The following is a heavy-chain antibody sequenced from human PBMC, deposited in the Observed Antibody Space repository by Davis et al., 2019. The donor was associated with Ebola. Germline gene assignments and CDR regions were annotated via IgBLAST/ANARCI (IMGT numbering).Heavy chain of an antibody. V-gene: IGHV1-69*02. CDR3: ARGGILGYCSGGSCYSDNI. CDR1: GGTFSSYT. J-gene: IGHJ3*02. Sequence: AASVKVSCKASGGTFSSYTISWVRQAPGQGLEWMGRIIPILGIANYAQKFQGRVTITADKSTSTAYMELSSLRSEDTAVYYCARGGILGYCSGGSCYSDNIWGQGTMVTVSS. D-gene: IGHD2-15*01. CDR2: IIPILGIA.